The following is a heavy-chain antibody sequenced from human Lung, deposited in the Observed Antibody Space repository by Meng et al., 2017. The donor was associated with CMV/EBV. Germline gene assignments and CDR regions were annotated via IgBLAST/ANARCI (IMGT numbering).Heavy chain of an antibody. CDR1: GFSFSDYY. Sequence: SCAASGFSFSDYYMNWIRQGPGKGLEWVSYISSTGSTIYYADSVKGRFTISRDNAKNSVYLQMNSLRAEDTAVYYCARPLLSYRMDVWGQGNTV. J-gene: IGHJ6*02. V-gene: IGHV3-11*01. CDR3: ARPLLSYRMDV. CDR2: ISSTGSTI.